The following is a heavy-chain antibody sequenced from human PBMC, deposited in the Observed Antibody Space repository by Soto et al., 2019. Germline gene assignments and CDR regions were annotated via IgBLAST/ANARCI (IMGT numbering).Heavy chain of an antibody. D-gene: IGHD3-10*01. CDR3: ARELPGYGSGTSYYFDY. J-gene: IGHJ4*02. Sequence: GGSLRLSCAASGFTFSSYAMHWVRQAPGKGLEYVSAISSNGGSTYYANSVKGRFTISRDNSKNTLYLQMGSLRAEDMAVYYCARELPGYGSGTSYYFDYWGQGTLVTVSS. CDR1: GFTFSSYA. V-gene: IGHV3-64*01. CDR2: ISSNGGST.